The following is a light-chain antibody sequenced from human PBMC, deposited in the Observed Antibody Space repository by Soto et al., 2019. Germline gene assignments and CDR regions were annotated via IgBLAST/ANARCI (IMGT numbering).Light chain of an antibody. CDR3: QSYDNGLSASV. CDR1: SSNIGAGHV. Sequence: QSVLTQPPSVSRAPGQRVTISCTGSSSNIGAGHVVHWYQQFPGRAPNLLIYGSSNRPSGVPDRFSGSKSGTSASLAITGLQAEDEADYYCQSYDNGLSASVFGGGTKVTVL. V-gene: IGLV1-40*01. J-gene: IGLJ2*01. CDR2: GSS.